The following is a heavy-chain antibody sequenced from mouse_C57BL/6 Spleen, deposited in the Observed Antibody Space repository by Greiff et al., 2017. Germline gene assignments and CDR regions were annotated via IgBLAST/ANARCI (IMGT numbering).Heavy chain of an antibody. V-gene: IGHV1-64*01. J-gene: IGHJ1*03. CDR2: IHPNSGST. D-gene: IGHD1-1*01. Sequence: QVQLQQPGAELVKPGASVKLSCKASGYTFTSYWMHWVKQRPGQGLEWIGMIHPNSGSTNYNEKFKSKATLTVDKSSSTAYMQLSSLTSEDSAVYYCARGHDGSSYNPIWYFGVWGTGTTVTVSS. CDR3: ARGHDGSSYNPIWYFGV. CDR1: GYTFTSYW.